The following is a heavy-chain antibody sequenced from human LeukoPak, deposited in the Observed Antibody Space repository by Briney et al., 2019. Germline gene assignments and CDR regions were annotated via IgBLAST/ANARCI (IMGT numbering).Heavy chain of an antibody. V-gene: IGHV4-39*01. CDR2: FYYGGST. CDR3: ARQGGYCTNISCYYY. J-gene: IGHJ4*02. Sequence: SETLSLTCSVSGDSISSSSYYWGWIRQPPRKGLEWIGSFYYGGSTHYNPSLKSRVTISVDTSKNQFSLKVNSVTAADTAVYYCARQGGYCTNISCYYYWGQGALVAVSS. CDR1: GDSISSSSYY. D-gene: IGHD2-2*01.